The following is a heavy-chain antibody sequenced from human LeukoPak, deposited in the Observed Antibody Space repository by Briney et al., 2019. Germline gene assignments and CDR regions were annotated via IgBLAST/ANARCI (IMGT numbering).Heavy chain of an antibody. Sequence: GASVKVSCKASGYTFTSYGISWVRQAPGQGLEWMGWISAYNGNTNYAQKLQGRVTMTTDTSTSTAYMELRSLRSDDTAVYYCARVGGYDILTGYHDAFDIWGQGTMVTVSS. CDR1: GYTFTSYG. CDR2: ISAYNGNT. D-gene: IGHD3-9*01. J-gene: IGHJ3*02. CDR3: ARVGGYDILTGYHDAFDI. V-gene: IGHV1-18*01.